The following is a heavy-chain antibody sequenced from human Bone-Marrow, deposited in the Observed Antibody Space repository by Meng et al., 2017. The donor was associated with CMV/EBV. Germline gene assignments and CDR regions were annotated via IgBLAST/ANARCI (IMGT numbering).Heavy chain of an antibody. CDR1: GFTFSSYA. Sequence: GESLKISCAASGFTFSSYAMHWVRQAPGKGLEWVAVISYDGSNKYYADSVKGRFTISRDNSKKTLYLQMNSLRAEDTAVYYCAREGELDAFDIWGQGTMVTVSS. CDR3: AREGELDAFDI. J-gene: IGHJ3*02. D-gene: IGHD1-26*01. V-gene: IGHV3-30*04. CDR2: ISYDGSNK.